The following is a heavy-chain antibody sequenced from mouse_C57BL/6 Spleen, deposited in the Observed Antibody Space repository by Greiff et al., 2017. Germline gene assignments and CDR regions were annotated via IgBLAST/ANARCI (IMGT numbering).Heavy chain of an antibody. CDR2: IHPNSGST. CDR1: GYTFTSYW. D-gene: IGHD2-1*01. CDR3: ARSTGFYAMDY. Sequence: QVQLQQSGAELVKPGASVKLSCKASGYTFTSYWMHWVKQRPGQGLEWIGMIHPNSGSTNYNEKFKSKATLTVDKSSSTAYMQLSSLTSEDSAVYYCARSTGFYAMDYWGQGTSVTVSS. J-gene: IGHJ4*01. V-gene: IGHV1-64*01.